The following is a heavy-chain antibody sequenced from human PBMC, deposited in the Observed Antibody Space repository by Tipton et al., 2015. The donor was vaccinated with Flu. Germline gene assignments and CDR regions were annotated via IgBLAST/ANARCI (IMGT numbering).Heavy chain of an antibody. CDR1: GYSFTSYW. J-gene: IGHJ6*02. V-gene: IGHV5-51*03. D-gene: IGHD6-6*01. CDR3: VRAIAARPRLGGDRDYYYYGMDV. Sequence: VQLVQSGAEVKKPGESPEISCKGSGYSFTSYWIGWVRQMPGKGLEWMGIIYPGDSDTRYSPSFQGQVTISADKSISTAYLQWSSLKASDTAMYYCVRAIAARPRLGGDRDYYYYGMDVWGQGTTVTVSS. CDR2: IYPGDSDT.